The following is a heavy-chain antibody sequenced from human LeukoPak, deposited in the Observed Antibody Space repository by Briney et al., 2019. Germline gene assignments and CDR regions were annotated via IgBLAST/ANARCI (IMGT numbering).Heavy chain of an antibody. CDR3: ARASYSYDISGWVPFDY. CDR1: GNSISSGDYY. D-gene: IGHD3-22*01. J-gene: IGHJ4*02. V-gene: IGHV4-61*02. CDR2: IYTSGST. Sequence: SETLSLTCTASGNSISSGDYYWSWIRQPAGKGLEWIGRIYTSGSTTYNPSLKSRVTISGDTSENQFSLRLSSVTAADTAVYYCARASYSYDISGWVPFDYWGQGTLVTVSS.